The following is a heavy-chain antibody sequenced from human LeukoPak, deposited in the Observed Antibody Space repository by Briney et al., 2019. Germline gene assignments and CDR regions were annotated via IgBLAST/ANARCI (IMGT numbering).Heavy chain of an antibody. V-gene: IGHV4-30-4*01. CDR3: ARARDDYGDYDY. CDR1: GGSMGNYY. CDR2: IYYSGSA. D-gene: IGHD4-17*01. J-gene: IGHJ4*02. Sequence: SETLSLTCTVPGGSMGNYYWSWIRQPPGKGLEWIGYIYYSGSAYYNPSLKGRVTISVDTSKNQFSLKLSSVTAADTAVYYCARARDDYGDYDYWGQGTLVTVSS.